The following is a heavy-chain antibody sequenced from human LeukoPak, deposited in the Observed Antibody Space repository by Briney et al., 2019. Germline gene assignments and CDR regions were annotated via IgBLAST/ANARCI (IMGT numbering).Heavy chain of an antibody. Sequence: SETLSLTCTVSGGSISSSSYYWGWIRQPPGKGLEWIGGIYYSGSTYYNPSLKSRVTISLDTSKNQFSLKLSSVTAADTAVYYCARDSRAWQWLMDSWGQGTLVTVSS. CDR3: ARDSRAWQWLMDS. J-gene: IGHJ4*02. CDR2: IYYSGST. V-gene: IGHV4-39*07. D-gene: IGHD6-19*01. CDR1: GGSISSSSYY.